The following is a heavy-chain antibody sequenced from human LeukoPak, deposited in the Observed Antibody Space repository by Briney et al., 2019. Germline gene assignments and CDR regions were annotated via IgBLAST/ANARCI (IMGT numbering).Heavy chain of an antibody. Sequence: GGSLRLSCAASGFTFSSYSMNWVRQAPGKGLEWDSGINWNGGSTGYADSVKGRFTISRDNAKNSLYLQMNSRRAEDTALYHCARDIEPGSGGSWGYWGQGTLVTVSS. V-gene: IGHV3-20*01. CDR2: INWNGGST. D-gene: IGHD2-15*01. CDR3: ARDIEPGSGGSWGY. CDR1: GFTFSSYS. J-gene: IGHJ4*02.